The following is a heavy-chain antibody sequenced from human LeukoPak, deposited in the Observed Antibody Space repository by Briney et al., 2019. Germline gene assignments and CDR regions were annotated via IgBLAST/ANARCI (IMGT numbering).Heavy chain of an antibody. V-gene: IGHV4-31*03. J-gene: IGHJ6*02. CDR2: IYYSGST. CDR3: ARASELYDILTGYYMYGMDV. D-gene: IGHD3-9*01. Sequence: PSETLSLTCTVSGGSISSGGYYWSWIRQHPGKGLEWIGYIYYSGSTYYNPSLKSRVTISVDTSKNQFSLKLSSVTAADTAVYYCARASELYDILTGYYMYGMDVWGQGTTVTVSS. CDR1: GGSISSGGYY.